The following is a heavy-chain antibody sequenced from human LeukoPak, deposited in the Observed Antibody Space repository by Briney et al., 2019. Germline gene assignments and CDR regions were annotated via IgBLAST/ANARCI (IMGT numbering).Heavy chain of an antibody. D-gene: IGHD3-10*01. CDR3: ASRPFLYGFRTYFDN. CDR1: GGSFSAFH. Sequence: SETLSLTCAVYGGSFSAFHWNWIRQSPAKGLEWLGEMKQRVTPRYNPSLQSGVTISVDKSKNQLSLNVRSVTAADKAVYYCASRPFLYGFRTYFDNWAQGTLVTVSS. J-gene: IGHJ4*02. CDR2: MKQRVTP. V-gene: IGHV4-34*01.